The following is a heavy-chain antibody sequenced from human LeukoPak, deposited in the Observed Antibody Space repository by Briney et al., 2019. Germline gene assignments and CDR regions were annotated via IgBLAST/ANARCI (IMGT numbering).Heavy chain of an antibody. CDR1: GFTFSSYT. CDR2: ISTSSSYI. Sequence: GGSLRLSCAASGFTFSSYTMTWVRQAPGKGLEWVSSISTSSSYIYYADSVKGRFTISRDNSKNSLYLQMNSLRAEDTAVYYCARDRGSYYLDFFDYWGQGTLVTVSS. J-gene: IGHJ4*02. D-gene: IGHD1-26*01. V-gene: IGHV3-21*01. CDR3: ARDRGSYYLDFFDY.